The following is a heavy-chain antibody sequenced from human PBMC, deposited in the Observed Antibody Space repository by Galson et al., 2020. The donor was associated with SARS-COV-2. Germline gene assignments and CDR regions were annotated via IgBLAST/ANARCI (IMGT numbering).Heavy chain of an antibody. V-gene: IGHV2-70*11. CDR2: IDWDDDK. CDR3: ARTLGYCANGVCYARGMDV. Sequence: ESGPTLVKPTQPLTVTCTFSGFSLSTKGMCVSWIRQPPGKALEWLARIDWDDDKYYSPSRMTRPHIPKDTSKNQVVLTMTNMDPVDTATYYCARTLGYCANGVCYARGMDVWGQGTTVTVSS. D-gene: IGHD2-8*01. CDR1: GFSLSTKGMC. J-gene: IGHJ6*02.